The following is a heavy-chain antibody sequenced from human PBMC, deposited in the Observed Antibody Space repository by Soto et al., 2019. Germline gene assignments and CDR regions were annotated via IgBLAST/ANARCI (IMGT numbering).Heavy chain of an antibody. V-gene: IGHV3-23*01. CDR2: ISGSGGST. J-gene: IGHJ4*02. Sequence: GGSLRLSCAASGFTFSSYAMSWVRQAPGKGLEWVSAISGSGGSTYYADSVKGRFTISRDNSKNTLYLQMNSLRAEDTAVYYCAKADMITFGGVIVPTFDYWGQGTLVTVSS. CDR3: AKADMITFGGVIVPTFDY. D-gene: IGHD3-16*02. CDR1: GFTFSSYA.